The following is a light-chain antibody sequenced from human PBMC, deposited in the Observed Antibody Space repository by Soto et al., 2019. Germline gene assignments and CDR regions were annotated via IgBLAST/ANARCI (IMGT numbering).Light chain of an antibody. CDR1: QGISNY. CDR2: AAS. CDR3: QKYNSALCT. V-gene: IGKV1-27*01. Sequence: DIQMTQSPSSLSASVGDRVSITCRASQGISNYLAWYQQKPGKVPKLLIYAASTLQSGVPSRFSGSGSGTDFTLTISSLQPEDVASYYCQKYNSALCTFGQGTKLEIK. J-gene: IGKJ2*02.